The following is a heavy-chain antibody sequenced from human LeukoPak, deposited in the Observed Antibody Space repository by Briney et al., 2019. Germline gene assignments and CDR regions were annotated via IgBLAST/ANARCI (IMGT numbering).Heavy chain of an antibody. V-gene: IGHV1-46*01. CDR1: GYTFTSYY. CDR2: INPSGGST. Sequence: ASVKVSCKASGYTFTSYYMHWVRQAPGQGLEWMGIINPSGGSTSYAQKFQDRVTMTRDMSTSTVYMELSSLRSEDTAVYYCARDPVAGTGFDIWGQGTMVTVSS. CDR3: ARDPVAGTGFDI. J-gene: IGHJ3*02. D-gene: IGHD6-19*01.